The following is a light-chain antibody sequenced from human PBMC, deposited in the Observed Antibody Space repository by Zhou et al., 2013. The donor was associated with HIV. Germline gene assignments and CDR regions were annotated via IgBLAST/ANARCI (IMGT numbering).Light chain of an antibody. CDR1: QSISSH. V-gene: IGKV3D-15*01. Sequence: EIAIWQSPATLSVSPGERATISCRASQSISSHLAWYQHKPGQAPRLLIYDASARATGVPAKFSGSGSETEFTLTVSSLQSEDCAVYYCQQYHDWPPISFAQGTRLEIK. CDR2: DAS. J-gene: IGKJ5*01. CDR3: QQYHDWPPIS.